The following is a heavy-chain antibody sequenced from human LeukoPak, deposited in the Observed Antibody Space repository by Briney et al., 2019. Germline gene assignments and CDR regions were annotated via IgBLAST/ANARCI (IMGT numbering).Heavy chain of an antibody. CDR3: ATHWRGR. CDR1: GFSLSGYW. D-gene: IGHD1-1*01. Sequence: GGSLRLSCTASGFSLSGYWMSWVRQAPGKGPEWPANIKEDGSRRYYSESVRGRFTISRDNSGNSLYLQMNSLRAEDTAVYYCATHWRGRWGQGTLVTVSS. CDR2: IKEDGSRR. V-gene: IGHV3-7*03. J-gene: IGHJ4*02.